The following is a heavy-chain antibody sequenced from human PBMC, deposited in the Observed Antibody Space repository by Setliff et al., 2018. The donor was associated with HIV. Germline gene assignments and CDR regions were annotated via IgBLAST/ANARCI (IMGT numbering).Heavy chain of an antibody. D-gene: IGHD6-13*01. CDR3: ARGSACSSSWDVFRPQARKDAFDI. V-gene: IGHV1-8*02. CDR2: MNPNSGNT. CDR1: GYTFTSYD. J-gene: IGHJ3*02. Sequence: ASVKVSCKASGYTFTSYDINWVRQATGQGLEWMGWMNPNSGNTGYAQKFQGRVTMTRNTSISTAYMELSSLRSEDTAVYYCARGSACSSSWDVFRPQARKDAFDIWAQGTMVTVSS.